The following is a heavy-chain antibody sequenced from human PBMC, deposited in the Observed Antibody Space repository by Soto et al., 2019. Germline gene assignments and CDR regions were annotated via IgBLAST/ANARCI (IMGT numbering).Heavy chain of an antibody. CDR1: GYSFTSYW. CDR2: IYPGDSDT. J-gene: IGHJ4*01. Sequence: GESLKISCKCSGYSFTSYWIGWVRQMPGKGLEWMGIIYPGDSDTRYSPSFQGQVTISADTSITTAYLQWSGLRASDTAMYFCARHLVGSTRGNFDYWGQGTLVTVSS. CDR3: ARHLVGSTRGNFDY. D-gene: IGHD2-2*01. V-gene: IGHV5-51*01.